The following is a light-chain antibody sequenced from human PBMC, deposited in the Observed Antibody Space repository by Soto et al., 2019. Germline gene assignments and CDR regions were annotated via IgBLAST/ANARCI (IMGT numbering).Light chain of an antibody. Sequence: IQLTQSPSSLSASVGDNVTVTCRASQSINLYLNWYQQKPGKAPTLLIYGASTLQSGVPSRFSGGGSRTDFTLTISSLQTEDFATYYCKQSYRSPYTFGQGTKLEI. J-gene: IGKJ2*01. V-gene: IGKV1-39*01. CDR3: KQSYRSPYT. CDR2: GAS. CDR1: QSINLY.